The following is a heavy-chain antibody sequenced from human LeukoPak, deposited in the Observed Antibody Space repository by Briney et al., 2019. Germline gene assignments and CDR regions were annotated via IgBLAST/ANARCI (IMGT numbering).Heavy chain of an antibody. CDR3: AKDEDGIPRNAFDI. CDR2: ISWNSGSI. V-gene: IGHV3-9*01. J-gene: IGHJ3*02. Sequence: SLRLSCAASGFTLDDYAMHGVRRAPGKGLEWGSGISWNSGSIGYADSVKGRFTISRDNAKHSLYLQMNSLRAEDTALYYCAKDEDGIPRNAFDIWGQGTMVTVSS. CDR1: GFTLDDYA. D-gene: IGHD2-21*01.